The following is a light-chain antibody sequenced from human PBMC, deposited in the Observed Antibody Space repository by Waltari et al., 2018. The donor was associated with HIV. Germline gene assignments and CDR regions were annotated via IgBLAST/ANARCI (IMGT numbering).Light chain of an antibody. CDR3: AAWDDSLNGEVV. J-gene: IGLJ2*01. Sequence: QSVLTQPPSASGTPGQRVTISCSGRNSNIGSNTVNWYQQLPGTAPKLLIYVNTQRPSGVPDRFSGSKSGTSASLAISGLQSEDEADYDCAAWDDSLNGEVVFGGGTKLTVL. CDR1: NSNIGSNT. CDR2: VNT. V-gene: IGLV1-44*01.